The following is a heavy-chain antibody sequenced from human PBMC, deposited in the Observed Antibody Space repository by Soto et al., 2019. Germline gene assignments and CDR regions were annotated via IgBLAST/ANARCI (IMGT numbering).Heavy chain of an antibody. CDR1: DLDSGIYE. V-gene: IGHV3-48*03. Sequence: GGALGPSSEAFDLDSGIYEMNWVRQAPGKGLEWVSNIRANDESIYYADSVKGRVSVSRDNAKNSLFLEMNSLRVDDTAVYYCARETLRDAIDIWGQGTMVTVSS. CDR2: IRANDESI. J-gene: IGHJ3*02. CDR3: ARETLRDAIDI.